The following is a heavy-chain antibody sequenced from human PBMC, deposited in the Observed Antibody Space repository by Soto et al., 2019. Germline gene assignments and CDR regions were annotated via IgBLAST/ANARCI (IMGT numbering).Heavy chain of an antibody. Sequence: QVQLVQSGAEVKKPGASVKVSCKVSGHTLSELSMHWVRQAPGKGLEWMGGFDPEDGEAISAQKFQGRVTMTENTSTSSTYMELGIVCSGDSAGYSCFACGTRWLHCPVDYWGQAALVTIAS. CDR2: FDPEDGEA. CDR1: GHTLSELS. CDR3: FACGTRWLHCPVDY. D-gene: IGHD1-1*01. V-gene: IGHV1-24*01. J-gene: IGHJ4*02.